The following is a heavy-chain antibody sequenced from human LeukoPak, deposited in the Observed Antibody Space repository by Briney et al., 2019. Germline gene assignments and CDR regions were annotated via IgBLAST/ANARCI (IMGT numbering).Heavy chain of an antibody. D-gene: IGHD6-19*01. CDR3: ARGEGYSSGWPAPEHFDY. Sequence: SETLSLTCTVSGGSISSSNYYWGWIRQPPGKGLEWIGEINHSGSTNYNPSLKSRVTISVDTSKNQFSLKLSSVTAADTAVYYCARGEGYSSGWPAPEHFDYWGQGTLVTVSS. CDR1: GGSISSSNYY. J-gene: IGHJ4*02. CDR2: INHSGST. V-gene: IGHV4-39*07.